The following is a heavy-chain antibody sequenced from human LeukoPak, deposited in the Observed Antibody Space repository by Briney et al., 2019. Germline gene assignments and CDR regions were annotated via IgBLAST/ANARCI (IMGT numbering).Heavy chain of an antibody. V-gene: IGHV1-8*01. CDR1: GYTFTSYD. J-gene: IGHJ4*02. CDR2: MNPNSGNT. D-gene: IGHD3-10*01. Sequence: ASVKVSCKASGYTFTSYDINWVRQATRQGLEWMGWMNPNSGNTGYAQKFQGRVTMTRNTSISTAYRELSSLRSEDTAVYYCARISGIVRGEDFDYWGQGTLVTVSS. CDR3: ARISGIVRGEDFDY.